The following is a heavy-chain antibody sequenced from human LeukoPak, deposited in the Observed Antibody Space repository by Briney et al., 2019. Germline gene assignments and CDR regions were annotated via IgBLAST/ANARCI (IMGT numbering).Heavy chain of an antibody. J-gene: IGHJ4*02. CDR3: ANWPEFYY. CDR1: GFTFSSYG. Sequence: GRSLRLSCAASGFTFSSYGMHWVRQAPGKGLEWVAVISYDGSNKYYADSVKGRFTISRDNSKNTLYLQMNSLRPEDTAVYYCANWPEFYYWGQGTLVTVSS. CDR2: ISYDGSNK. V-gene: IGHV3-30*18.